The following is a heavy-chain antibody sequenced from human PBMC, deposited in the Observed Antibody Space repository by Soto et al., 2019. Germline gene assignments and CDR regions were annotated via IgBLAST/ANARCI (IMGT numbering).Heavy chain of an antibody. V-gene: IGHV3-33*01. J-gene: IGHJ4*02. CDR3: ARDHESGLGDSVPACFGY. Sequence: QVQLVESGGGVVQPGRSLKLSCAASGFIFGRFGMHWVRQPPGKGLEWVAVIWNDGSNKLYADSVQGRFTISRDNSKNTLYREMDSLRAEDTAVYYCARDHESGLGDSVPACFGYWGQGTLVTVSS. CDR2: IWNDGSNK. D-gene: IGHD2-21*02. CDR1: GFIFGRFG.